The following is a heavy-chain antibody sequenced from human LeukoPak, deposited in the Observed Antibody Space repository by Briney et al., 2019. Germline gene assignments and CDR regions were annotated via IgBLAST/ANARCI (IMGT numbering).Heavy chain of an antibody. J-gene: IGHJ4*02. CDR2: MNPNSGNT. CDR3: ARGSPRIRFLEWLSTELDY. Sequence: ASVKVSCKASGGTFSSYAISWVRQATGQGLEWMGWMNPNSGNTGYAQKLQGRVTITRNTSISTAYMELSSLRSEDTAVYYCARGSPRIRFLEWLSTELDYWGQGTLVTVSS. D-gene: IGHD3-3*01. CDR1: GGTFSSYA. V-gene: IGHV1-8*03.